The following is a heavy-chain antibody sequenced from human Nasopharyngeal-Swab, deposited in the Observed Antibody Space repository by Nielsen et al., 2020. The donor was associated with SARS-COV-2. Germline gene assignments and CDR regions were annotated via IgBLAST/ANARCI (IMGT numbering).Heavy chain of an antibody. D-gene: IGHD4-23*01. CDR2: FDPEDGET. V-gene: IGHV1-24*01. J-gene: IGHJ5*02. CDR3: ATGPVVAPLHWFDP. Sequence: GSVKVSCKVSGYTLTELSMHWVRQAPGKGLEWMGGFDPEDGETIYAQKFQGRVTMTEDTSTDTAYMELSSLRSEDTAVYYCATGPVVAPLHWFDPWGQGTLVTVSS. CDR1: GYTLTELS.